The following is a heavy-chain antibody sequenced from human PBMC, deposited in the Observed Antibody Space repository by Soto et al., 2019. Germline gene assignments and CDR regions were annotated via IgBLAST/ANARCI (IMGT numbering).Heavy chain of an antibody. D-gene: IGHD3-22*01. CDR1: GYSFTSYW. V-gene: IGHV5-10-1*01. CDR3: ARDPVVARGGPGVNI. Sequence: GESLKISCKGSGYSFTSYWISWVRQMPVKGLEWMGRIDPSDSYTNYSPSFQGHVTISADKSISTAYLQWSSLKASDTAMYYCARDPVVARGGPGVNIWGQGTMVTVS. J-gene: IGHJ3*02. CDR2: IDPSDSYT.